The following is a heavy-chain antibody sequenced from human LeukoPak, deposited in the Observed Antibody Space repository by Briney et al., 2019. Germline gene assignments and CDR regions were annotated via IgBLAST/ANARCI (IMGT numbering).Heavy chain of an antibody. V-gene: IGHV1-2*02. J-gene: IGHJ4*02. CDR3: ARAPWGHYRYPFDH. CDR2: ISPTNGAT. CDR1: GYTFTGYY. D-gene: IGHD3-16*02. Sequence: GGSLRLSCAASGYTFTGYYMHWVRQAPGQGLEWMGWISPTNGATSYAQKFHGRVTMTRDTPISTAYMELTRLTSDDTAVYYCARAPWGHYRYPFDHWGQGSLVRVSS.